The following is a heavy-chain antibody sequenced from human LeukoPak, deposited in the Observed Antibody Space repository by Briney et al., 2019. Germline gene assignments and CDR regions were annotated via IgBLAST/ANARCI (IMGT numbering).Heavy chain of an antibody. Sequence: GGSLRLSCAASEFTFSSYGMHWVRQAPGKGLEWVAVISYDGSSKDYVDSVKGRFTISRDNSKNTLYLQMNSLRAEDTAVYYCAREGGYSYGYGDYWSQGTLVTVSS. CDR2: ISYDGSSK. D-gene: IGHD5-18*01. CDR1: EFTFSSYG. CDR3: AREGGYSYGYGDY. J-gene: IGHJ4*02. V-gene: IGHV3-30*03.